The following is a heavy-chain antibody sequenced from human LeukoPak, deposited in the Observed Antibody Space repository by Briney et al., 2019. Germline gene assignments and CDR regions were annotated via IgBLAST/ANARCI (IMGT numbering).Heavy chain of an antibody. J-gene: IGHJ4*02. CDR2: ISWNSGSI. D-gene: IGHD1-26*01. CDR1: GFTFDDYA. V-gene: IGHV3-9*01. Sequence: GGSLRLSCAASGFTFDDYAMYWVRQAPGKGLEWVSGISWNSGSIGYADSVKGRFTISRDNAKNSLYLQMNSLRAEDTALYYCAKDIRGYSGSFDHFDNWGQGTLVTVSS. CDR3: AKDIRGYSGSFDHFDN.